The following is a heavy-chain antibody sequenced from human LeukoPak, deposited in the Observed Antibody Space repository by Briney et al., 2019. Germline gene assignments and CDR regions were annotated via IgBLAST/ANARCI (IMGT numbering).Heavy chain of an antibody. Sequence: SETLSLTCAVYGGSFSSYYWRWLRQPPGKGLEWSGYIYYSGSTNYNTSLKSRVTISVDTSKNQFSLKLSSVTAADTAVYYCARGGTVAQEGNWFDPWGQGTLVTVSS. J-gene: IGHJ5*02. CDR3: ARGGTVAQEGNWFDP. CDR2: IYYSGST. D-gene: IGHD4-23*01. V-gene: IGHV4-59*01. CDR1: GGSFSSYY.